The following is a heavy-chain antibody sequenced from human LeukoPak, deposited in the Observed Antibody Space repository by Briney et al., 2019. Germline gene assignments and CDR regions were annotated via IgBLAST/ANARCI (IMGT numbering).Heavy chain of an antibody. V-gene: IGHV1-8*01. Sequence: ASVTVSCEASGYTFTTYDINWVRQAPGQGLEWMGWMNPNSGDTGYAQKFQGRVTMTRDTSISTAYMELSSLTSEDTAVYYCVRAILAYYDSRPFDYWGQGTLVTVSS. CDR1: GYTFTTYD. J-gene: IGHJ4*02. D-gene: IGHD3-3*01. CDR3: VRAILAYYDSRPFDY. CDR2: MNPNSGDT.